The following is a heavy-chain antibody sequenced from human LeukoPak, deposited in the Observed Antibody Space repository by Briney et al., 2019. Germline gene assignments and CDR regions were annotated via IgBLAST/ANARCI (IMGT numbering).Heavy chain of an antibody. V-gene: IGHV3-7*01. CDR1: GFTFSLYW. D-gene: IGHD3-16*01. CDR3: VRQMIRFWFDP. J-gene: IGHJ5*02. Sequence: GGSLRLSCEASGFTFSLYWMTWVRQAPGKGPEWVADINPDGSHKYSVDSMKGRFTISRDNTKNTLFLQINSLRAEDTAVYYCVRQMIRFWFDPWGQGTLVTVSS. CDR2: INPDGSHK.